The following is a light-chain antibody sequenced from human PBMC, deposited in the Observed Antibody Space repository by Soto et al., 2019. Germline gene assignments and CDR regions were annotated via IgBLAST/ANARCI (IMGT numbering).Light chain of an antibody. V-gene: IGLV2-14*01. J-gene: IGLJ1*01. Sequence: QSALTQPASVSGSPGQSITISCTGTSSDVGGFNYVTWYQQHPGKAPKLMIYEVITRPSGVSNRFSGSKSGNTASLTISGLQAEDEADYHCSSYTSSSTYVFGTGTKLTVL. CDR1: SSDVGGFNY. CDR2: EVI. CDR3: SSYTSSSTYV.